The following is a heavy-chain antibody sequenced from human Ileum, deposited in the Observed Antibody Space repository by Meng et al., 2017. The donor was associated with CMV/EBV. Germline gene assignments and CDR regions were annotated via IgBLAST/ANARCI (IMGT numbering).Heavy chain of an antibody. J-gene: IGHJ4*02. CDR2: IIPIFGTA. CDR3: ARESRYSYGLDY. Sequence: SVKVSCKASGGTFSSYAISWVRQAPGQGLEWMGGIIPIFGTANYAQKFQGRATITTDESTSTAYMELSSLRSEDTAVYYCARESRYSYGLDYWGQGTLVTVSS. CDR1: GGTFSSYA. D-gene: IGHD5-18*01. V-gene: IGHV1-69*05.